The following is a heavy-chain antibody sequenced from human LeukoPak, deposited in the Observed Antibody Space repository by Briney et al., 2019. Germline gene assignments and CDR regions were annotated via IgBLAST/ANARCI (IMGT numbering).Heavy chain of an antibody. CDR1: GYTFTSYY. J-gene: IGHJ4*02. Sequence: GASVKVSCKASGYTFTSYYMHWVRQAPGQGLEWMGIINPSGGSTSYAQKFQGRVTMTRDTSTSTVHMELSGLRSEDTAVYYCARAPSLESSGWYVSDYWGQGTLVTVSS. CDR2: INPSGGST. V-gene: IGHV1-46*01. CDR3: ARAPSLESSGWYVSDY. D-gene: IGHD6-19*01.